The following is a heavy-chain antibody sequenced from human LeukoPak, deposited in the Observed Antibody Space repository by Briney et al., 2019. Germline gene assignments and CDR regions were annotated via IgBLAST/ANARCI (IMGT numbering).Heavy chain of an antibody. D-gene: IGHD2/OR15-2a*01. V-gene: IGHV4-34*01. Sequence: SETLSLTCAVYGGSFSGYYWSWLRQPPGKGLEWIGEINHSGSTNYNPSLKSRVSISVDTSKNQFSLKLNSVTAADTAVYYCAREVSHRGSVYFDYCGEGTLVTVSS. CDR2: INHSGST. J-gene: IGHJ4*02. CDR3: AREVSHRGSVYFDY. CDR1: GGSFSGYY.